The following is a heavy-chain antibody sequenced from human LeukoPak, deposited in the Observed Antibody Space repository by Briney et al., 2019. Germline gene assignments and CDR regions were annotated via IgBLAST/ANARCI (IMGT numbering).Heavy chain of an antibody. V-gene: IGHV1-8*01. CDR3: ARGQDCSGGSCYSSIDY. Sequence: ASVKVSCKASGYTFTSYDINWVRQATGQGLEWMGWMNPNSGNTGYAQKFQDRVTMTRNTSVSTAYMELSSPRSEDTAVYYCARGQDCSGGSCYSSIDYWGQGTLVTVSS. CDR2: MNPNSGNT. J-gene: IGHJ4*02. CDR1: GYTFTSYD. D-gene: IGHD2-15*01.